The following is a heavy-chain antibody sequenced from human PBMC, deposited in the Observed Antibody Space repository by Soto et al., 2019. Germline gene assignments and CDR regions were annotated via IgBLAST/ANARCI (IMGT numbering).Heavy chain of an antibody. V-gene: IGHV1-3*01. D-gene: IGHD2-2*01. CDR1: GYTFTNYA. CDR3: ARGHLAVVPVASWFYYMDV. CDR2: INAGNGNT. Sequence: ASVKVSCKASGYTFTNYAVHWVRQAPGQRLEWMGWINAGNGNTRFSQNLQGRVTITRDTSARTVYMELSSLRSEDTAVYYRARGHLAVVPVASWFYYMDVWGKGTTVTVSS. J-gene: IGHJ6*03.